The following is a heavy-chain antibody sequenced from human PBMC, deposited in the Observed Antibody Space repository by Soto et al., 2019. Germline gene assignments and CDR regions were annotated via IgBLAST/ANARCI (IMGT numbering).Heavy chain of an antibody. D-gene: IGHD3-22*01. V-gene: IGHV3-72*01. Sequence: EVQLVESGGGLVQPGGSLRLSCAASGFTLSDHYMDWVRQAPGKGLEWVGRIKNKAGSYSTEYAASVTGRFTISRDDSKNSLYLQMNSLKTEDTAVYYCADLTCNGYYLPWGQGTLVIVSS. CDR3: ADLTCNGYYLP. CDR2: IKNKAGSYST. CDR1: GFTLSDHY. J-gene: IGHJ4*02.